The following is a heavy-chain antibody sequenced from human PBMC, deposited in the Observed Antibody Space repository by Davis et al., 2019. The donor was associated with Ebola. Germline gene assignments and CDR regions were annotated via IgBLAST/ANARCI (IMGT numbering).Heavy chain of an antibody. J-gene: IGHJ2*01. V-gene: IGHV3-23*01. Sequence: PGGSLRLSCAASGFTFDDYAMHWVRQAPGKGLEWVSAISGSGGSTYYADSVKGRFTISRDNSKNTLYLQMNSLRAEDTAVYYCAKDYYDSTGRYFDLWGRGTLVTVSS. CDR2: ISGSGGST. D-gene: IGHD3-22*01. CDR1: GFTFDDYA. CDR3: AKDYYDSTGRYFDL.